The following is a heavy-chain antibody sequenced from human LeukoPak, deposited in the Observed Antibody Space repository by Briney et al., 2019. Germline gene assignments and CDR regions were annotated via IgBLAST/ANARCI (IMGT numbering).Heavy chain of an antibody. CDR3: TPFEGV. J-gene: IGHJ4*02. CDR2: IRSKANSYAT. D-gene: IGHD2/OR15-2a*01. Sequence: GGSLRLSCAASGFTFSSYGMHWVRQASGKGLEWVGRIRSKANSYATAYAASVKGRFTISRDDSKNTAYLQMNSLKTEDTAVYYCTPFEGVWGQGTLVTVSS. V-gene: IGHV3-73*01. CDR1: GFTFSSYG.